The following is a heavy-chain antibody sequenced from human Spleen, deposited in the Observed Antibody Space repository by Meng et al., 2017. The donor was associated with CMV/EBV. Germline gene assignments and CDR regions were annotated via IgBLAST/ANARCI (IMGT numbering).Heavy chain of an antibody. J-gene: IGHJ5*02. CDR1: GGSIGSSTYY. D-gene: IGHD2-2*03. V-gene: IGHV4-39*07. CDR2: IYHSGST. Sequence: SETLSLTCTVSGGSIGSSTYYWGWIRQPPGKGLEWIGSIYHSGSTYFNPSLKSRVSISVDTSKNQFSLKLTSVTAADTAVYYCARVLMDIVVVPAAARFDPWGQGTLVTVSS. CDR3: ARVLMDIVVVPAAARFDP.